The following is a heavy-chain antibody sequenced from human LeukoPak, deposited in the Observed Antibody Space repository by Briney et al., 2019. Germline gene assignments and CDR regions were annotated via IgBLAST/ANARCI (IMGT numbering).Heavy chain of an antibody. J-gene: IGHJ5*02. CDR3: ARGFLGYCSSTSCSSDWFDP. V-gene: IGHV4-34*01. Sequence: SETLSLTCAVYGGSFSAYYWSWIRQPPGKGLEWIGEINHSGCTNYNPSLKSRVTISVDTSKNQFSLKLSSVTAADTAVYYCARGFLGYCSSTSCSSDWFDPWGQGTLVTVSS. CDR2: INHSGCT. D-gene: IGHD2-2*01. CDR1: GGSFSAYY.